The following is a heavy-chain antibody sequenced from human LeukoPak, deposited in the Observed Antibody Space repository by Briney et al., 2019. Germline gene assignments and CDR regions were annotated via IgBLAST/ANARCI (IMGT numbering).Heavy chain of an antibody. V-gene: IGHV4-38-2*01. CDR3: ARGVWDSSSWSRRRYYFDY. Sequence: SETLSLTCAVSGYSISSGYYWGWIRQPPGKGLEWIGSIYHSGSTYYNPSLKSRVTMSVDTSKNQFSLKLSSVTAADTAVYYCARGVWDSSSWSRRRYYFDYWGQGTLVTVSS. CDR2: IYHSGST. CDR1: GYSISSGYY. D-gene: IGHD6-13*01. J-gene: IGHJ4*02.